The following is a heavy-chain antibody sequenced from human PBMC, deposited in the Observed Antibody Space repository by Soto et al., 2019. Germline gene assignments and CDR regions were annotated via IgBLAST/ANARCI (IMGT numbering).Heavy chain of an antibody. CDR2: IKQDGSVK. CDR1: GFTFSNYW. Sequence: EVQLVESGGGLVQPGGSLRLSCAPSGFTFSNYWMSWVRQAPGQGLEWVASIKQDGSVKHYVDSVKGRFTISGDNAEKSLHLQMNSLRAEDTAVYYCAKLRGDYTVFDYWGQGARVTVSS. CDR3: AKLRGDYTVFDY. D-gene: IGHD4-17*01. V-gene: IGHV3-7*03. J-gene: IGHJ4*02.